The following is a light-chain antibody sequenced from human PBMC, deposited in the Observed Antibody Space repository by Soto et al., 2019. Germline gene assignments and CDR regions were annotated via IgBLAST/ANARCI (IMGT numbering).Light chain of an antibody. J-gene: IGKJ4*01. V-gene: IGKV1-39*01. CDR2: AAS. CDR3: LQGYTTPPLT. Sequence: DIQMTQSPSSLSASVGDRVTITCRASQSISNYLSWYQHKPGIAPKLLIYAASTLQSGVPSRFSGSGSGTAFTLTIISLQFEDFATYYCLQGYTTPPLTFGGGTKVEIK. CDR1: QSISNY.